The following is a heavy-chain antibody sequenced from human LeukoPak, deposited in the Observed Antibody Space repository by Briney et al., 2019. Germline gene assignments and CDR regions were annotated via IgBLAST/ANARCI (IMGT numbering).Heavy chain of an antibody. CDR2: IRSKAYGGTT. J-gene: IGHJ4*02. CDR1: GFTFGDYA. CDR3: TRVNWGSGYYFDY. V-gene: IGHV3-49*04. Sequence: SGGSPRLSCTASGFTFGDYAMSWVRQAPGKGLEWVGFIRSKAYGGTTEYAASVKGRFTISRDDSKSIAYLQMNSLKTEDTAVYYCTRVNWGSGYYFDYWGQGTLVTVSS. D-gene: IGHD7-27*01.